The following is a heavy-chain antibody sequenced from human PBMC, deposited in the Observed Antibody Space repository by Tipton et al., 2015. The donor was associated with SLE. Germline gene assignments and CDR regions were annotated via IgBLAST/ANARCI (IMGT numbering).Heavy chain of an antibody. CDR3: AGGAGWSHDY. CDR1: GFTFSDYY. D-gene: IGHD1-14*01. CDR2: ISSSGSTQ. V-gene: IGHV3-11*04. J-gene: IGHJ4*02. Sequence: SLRLSCAVSGFTFSDYYMSWIRQAPGKGLEWLSYISSSGSTQFYADSVRGRFTISRDNAKNSVFLEVQSLTVEDTAVYYCAGGAGWSHDYWGQGTLVTVSS.